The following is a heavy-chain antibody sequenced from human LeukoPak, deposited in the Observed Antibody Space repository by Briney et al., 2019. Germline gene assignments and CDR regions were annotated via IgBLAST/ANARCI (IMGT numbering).Heavy chain of an antibody. CDR3: ARDDYGAPSPAFDI. CDR2: INPNSGGT. J-gene: IGHJ3*02. CDR1: GYTFTSYG. D-gene: IGHD4-17*01. Sequence: ASVKVSCKASGYTFTSYGISWVRQAPGQGLEWMGWINPNSGGTNYAQKFQGRVTMTRDTSISTAYMELSRLRSDDTAVYYCARDDYGAPSPAFDIWGQGTMVTVSS. V-gene: IGHV1-2*02.